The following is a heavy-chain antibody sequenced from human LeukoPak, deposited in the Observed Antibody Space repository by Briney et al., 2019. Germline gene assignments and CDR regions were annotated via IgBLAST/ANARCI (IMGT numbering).Heavy chain of an antibody. J-gene: IGHJ4*02. Sequence: GGSLRLSCAASGFTFSSYGMHWVRQAPGKGLEWVAVISYDGSNKYYADSVKGRFTISRDNSKNTLYLQMNSLRAEDTAVYYCARTRPYSSSWLGYFDYWGQGTLVTVSS. D-gene: IGHD6-13*01. CDR2: ISYDGSNK. CDR3: ARTRPYSSSWLGYFDY. V-gene: IGHV3-30*03. CDR1: GFTFSSYG.